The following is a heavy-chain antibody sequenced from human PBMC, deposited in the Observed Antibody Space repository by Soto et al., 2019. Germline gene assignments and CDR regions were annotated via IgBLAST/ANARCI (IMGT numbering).Heavy chain of an antibody. CDR2: IYYSGST. CDR3: ARVGWEDDSSGSFDY. J-gene: IGHJ4*02. CDR1: GGSVSSGSYY. D-gene: IGHD3-22*01. V-gene: IGHV4-61*01. Sequence: QVQLQESGPGLVKPSETLSLTCTVSGGSVSSGSYYWSWIRQPPGKGLEWIGYIYYSGSTNYNPSLKSRVTISVDTSKNQFSLKLSSVTAADTAVYYCARVGWEDDSSGSFDYWGLGTLVTVSS.